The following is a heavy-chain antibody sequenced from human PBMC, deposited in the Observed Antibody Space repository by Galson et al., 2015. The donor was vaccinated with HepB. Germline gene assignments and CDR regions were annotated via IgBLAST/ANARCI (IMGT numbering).Heavy chain of an antibody. CDR1: GGSISSGGYY. J-gene: IGHJ3*02. Sequence: TLSLTCTVSGGSISSGGYYWSWVRQHPGKGLEWIGYIYYSGSTYYNPSLKSRVTISVDTSKNQLSLKLSSVTAADTAVYYCARGKVLLGAFDIWGQGTMVTVSS. V-gene: IGHV4-31*03. CDR2: IYYSGST. D-gene: IGHD3-10*01. CDR3: ARGKVLLGAFDI.